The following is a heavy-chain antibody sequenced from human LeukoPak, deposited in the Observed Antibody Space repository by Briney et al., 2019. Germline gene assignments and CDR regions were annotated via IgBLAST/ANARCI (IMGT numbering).Heavy chain of an antibody. CDR2: INPNSGGT. J-gene: IGHJ5*02. Sequence: ASVKVSCKASGYTFTGYYMHWVRQAPGQGLEWMGWINPNSGGTNYAQKFQGRVTMTRDTSISTAYMELSRLRSDDTAVHYCARETAAMPAGWFDPWGQGTLVTVSS. V-gene: IGHV1-2*02. CDR3: ARETAAMPAGWFDP. CDR1: GYTFTGYY. D-gene: IGHD2-2*01.